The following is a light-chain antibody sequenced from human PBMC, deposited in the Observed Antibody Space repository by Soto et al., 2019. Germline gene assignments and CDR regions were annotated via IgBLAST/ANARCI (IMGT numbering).Light chain of an antibody. V-gene: IGLV2-11*01. CDR3: CSYAGSYSL. CDR1: SSDVSAYDY. Sequence: QSALTQPRSVSGSPGQSVTISCTGTSSDVSAYDYVSWYQHHPGRPPKLMIYDVSQRPSGVPDRFSGSKSGNTASLTISGLQAEDEADYYCCSYAGSYSLFGGGTKLTVL. J-gene: IGLJ2*01. CDR2: DVS.